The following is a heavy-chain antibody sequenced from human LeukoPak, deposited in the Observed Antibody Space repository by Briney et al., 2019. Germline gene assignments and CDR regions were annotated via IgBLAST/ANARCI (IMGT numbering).Heavy chain of an antibody. V-gene: IGHV3-30*18. J-gene: IGHJ4*02. CDR2: ISYDGSNK. CDR1: GFTFSSYG. CDR3: AKDQYCSGGSCYSPPGY. Sequence: PGGSLRLSCAASGFTFSSYGMHWVRQASGKGLEWVAVISYDGSNKYYADSVKGRFTISRDNSKNTLYLQMNSLRAEDTAVYYCAKDQYCSGGSCYSPPGYWGQGTLVTVSS. D-gene: IGHD2-15*01.